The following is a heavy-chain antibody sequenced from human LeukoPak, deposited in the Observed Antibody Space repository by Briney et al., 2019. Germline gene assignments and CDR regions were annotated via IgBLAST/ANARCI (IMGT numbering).Heavy chain of an antibody. J-gene: IGHJ3*02. D-gene: IGHD3-3*02. CDR3: ARDSLASRAFDI. V-gene: IGHV3-30*19. CDR2: ISYDGSNK. Sequence: GGSLRLSCAASGFIFSSYDMHWVRQAPGKGLEWVAVISYDGSNKYYADSVKGRFTISRDNSKNTLYLQMNSLRAEDTAVYYCARDSLASRAFDIWGQGTMVTVSS. CDR1: GFIFSSYD.